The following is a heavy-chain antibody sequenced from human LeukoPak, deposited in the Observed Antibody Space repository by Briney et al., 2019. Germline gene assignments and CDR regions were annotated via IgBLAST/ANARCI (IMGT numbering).Heavy chain of an antibody. Sequence: PGGSLRLSCAVSGFTFSNYWMTWVRQAPGKGLEWVANINPGGSETYHVDSVRGRFTISRDNAKNSLFLQMDSLRAEDTAVYYCAKGLTYNSGSRGYFDYWGQGTLVTVSS. J-gene: IGHJ4*02. CDR1: GFTFSNYW. D-gene: IGHD6-19*01. CDR2: INPGGSET. CDR3: AKGLTYNSGSRGYFDY. V-gene: IGHV3-7*05.